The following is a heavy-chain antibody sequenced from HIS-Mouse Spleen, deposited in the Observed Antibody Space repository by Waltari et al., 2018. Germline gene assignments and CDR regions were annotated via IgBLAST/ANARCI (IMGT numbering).Heavy chain of an antibody. CDR1: GFTFRNSG. D-gene: IGHD6-19*01. CDR3: AKASSGWLDY. CDR2: ISYDGSNK. V-gene: IGHV3-30*18. J-gene: IGHJ4*02. Sequence: QVQLVESGGGVVQPGRSLRLSCAASGFTFRNSGLPWVRQAPGKGLECVAVISYDGSNKSYADSVKGRFTISRDNSKNTLYLQMNSLRAEDTAVYYCAKASSGWLDYWGQGTLVTVSS.